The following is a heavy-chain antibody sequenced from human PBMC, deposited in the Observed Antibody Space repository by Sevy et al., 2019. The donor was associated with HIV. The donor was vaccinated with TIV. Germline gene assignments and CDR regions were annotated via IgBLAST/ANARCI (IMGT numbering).Heavy chain of an antibody. CDR1: GFNFSNYG. V-gene: IGHV3-30*18. CDR2: ISYEGSHK. J-gene: IGHJ6*02. CDR3: AKDMLRLTMFGVVVEYYHYGLDV. Sequence: LSLTCAVSGFNFSNYGMEWVRQVPGKGLEWVALISYEGSHKYYADSVKGRFTISRDNSKNTVSLQMSSLRVEDTAVYYCAKDMLRLTMFGVVVEYYHYGLDVWGQGTTVTVSS. D-gene: IGHD3-3*01.